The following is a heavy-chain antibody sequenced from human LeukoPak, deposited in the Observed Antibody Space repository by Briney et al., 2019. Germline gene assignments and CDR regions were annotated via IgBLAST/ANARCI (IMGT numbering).Heavy chain of an antibody. CDR3: AREGVVVAARNWFDP. CDR2: INHSGST. CDR1: GGSFSGYY. Sequence: SETLSLTCAVYGGSFSGYYWSWIRQPPGKGLEWIGEINHSGSTNYDPSLKSRVTISVDTSKNQFSLKLSSVTAADTAVYYCAREGVVVAARNWFDPWGQGTLVTVSS. J-gene: IGHJ5*02. D-gene: IGHD2-15*01. V-gene: IGHV4-34*01.